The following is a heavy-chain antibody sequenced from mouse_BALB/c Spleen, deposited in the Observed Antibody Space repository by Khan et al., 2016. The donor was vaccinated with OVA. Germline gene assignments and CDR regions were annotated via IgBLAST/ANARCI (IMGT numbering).Heavy chain of an antibody. D-gene: IGHD1-1*01. J-gene: IGHJ3*01. CDR1: GYTFTDYI. V-gene: IGHV1-77*01. CDR3: ARGGYSVFAY. Sequence: QVQLKQSVPELVNPGASLKVSCKASGYTFTDYIICWVKQSTRQGLEWIGDIFPGSGTPYYNEKIPGKATLTADTSSNPAYMQLSSLTSQDSAVCFCARGGYSVFAYWGQGTLVTVSA. CDR2: IFPGSGTP.